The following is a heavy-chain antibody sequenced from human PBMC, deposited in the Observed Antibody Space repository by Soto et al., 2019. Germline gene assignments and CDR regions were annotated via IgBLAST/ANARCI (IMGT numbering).Heavy chain of an antibody. CDR3: VRDGTKTLRDWFDP. V-gene: IGHV4-4*07. D-gene: IGHD1-1*01. CDR2: IYSTGTT. Sequence: PSETLSLTCTVSGASISGFYWSWIRKSAGKGLEWIGRIYSTGTTDYNPSLKSRVMMSVDTSKKQFSLKLRSVTAADTAVYYCVRDGTKTLRDWFDPWGQGISVTVSS. J-gene: IGHJ5*02. CDR1: GASISGFY.